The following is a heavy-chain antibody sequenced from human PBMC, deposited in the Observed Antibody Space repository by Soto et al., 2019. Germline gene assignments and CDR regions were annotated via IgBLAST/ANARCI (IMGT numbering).Heavy chain of an antibody. J-gene: IGHJ3*02. CDR2: IYPRDSDT. Sequence: GDSLKISCKGSGFSFTSHWIAWVRQMPGKGLECMGIIYPRDSDTRYNPSFQGQITISVDSSISTAYLQWSSLKTSDTAFYYCAKTLVAGAFDIWGQGTMVTVSS. CDR1: GFSFTSHW. V-gene: IGHV5-51*01. D-gene: IGHD2-8*02. CDR3: AKTLVAGAFDI.